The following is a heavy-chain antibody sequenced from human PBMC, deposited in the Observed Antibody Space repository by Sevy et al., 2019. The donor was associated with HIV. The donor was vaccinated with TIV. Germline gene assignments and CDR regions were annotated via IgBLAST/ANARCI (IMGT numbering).Heavy chain of an antibody. V-gene: IGHV3-15*07. J-gene: IGHJ4*01. Sequence: GGSLRLSCTTSGFIFSNAWMNWVRQAPGKGLEWVGRIKSKYDGGTTDYAAPVKGRCTVTRDDSKTTVYLQMNSLKAEDTAIYYCATGGYYIDYWGQRTLVTVSS. CDR1: GFIFSNAW. CDR3: ATGGYYIDY. D-gene: IGHD3-22*01. CDR2: IKSKYDGGTT.